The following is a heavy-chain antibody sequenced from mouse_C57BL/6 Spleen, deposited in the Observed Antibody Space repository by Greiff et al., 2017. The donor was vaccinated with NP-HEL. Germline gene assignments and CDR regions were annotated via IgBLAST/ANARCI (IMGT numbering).Heavy chain of an antibody. Sequence: EVQLQQSGPELVKPGASVKISCKASGYSFTGYYMNWVKQSPEKSLEWIGEINPSTGGTTYNQKFKAKATLTVDKSSSTAYMQLKSLTSEDSAVYYCARDGSSLVWGQGTLVTVSA. D-gene: IGHD1-1*01. CDR2: INPSTGGT. J-gene: IGHJ3*01. CDR3: ARDGSSLV. CDR1: GYSFTGYY. V-gene: IGHV1-42*01.